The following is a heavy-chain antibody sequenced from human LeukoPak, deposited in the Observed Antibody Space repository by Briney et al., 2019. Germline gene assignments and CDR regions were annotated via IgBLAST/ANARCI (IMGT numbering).Heavy chain of an antibody. V-gene: IGHV3-53*04. CDR1: GFTVSSNY. CDR2: IYSGGST. D-gene: IGHD2-2*01. J-gene: IGHJ4*02. Sequence: GRSLRLSCAASGFTVSSNYMSWVRQAPGKGLEWVSVIYSGGSTYYADSVKGRFTISRHNSKNTLYLRMNSLRAEDTAVYYCAAQQDPTSDYWGQGTLVTVSS. CDR3: AAQQDPTSDY.